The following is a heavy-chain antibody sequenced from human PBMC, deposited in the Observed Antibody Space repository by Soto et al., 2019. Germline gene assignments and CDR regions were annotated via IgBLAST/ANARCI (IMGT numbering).Heavy chain of an antibody. CDR1: GFIFSSYA. CDR2: ISYDGSNK. J-gene: IGHJ4*02. Sequence: PRLSCGASGFIFSSYAMHWVRQAPDQGLEWVATISYDGSNKYYADSVKGRFTISRDNSKDTLYLQMNSLRAEDTALYYCATSPGCDYWGQGTLVTVSS. V-gene: IGHV3-30-3*01. CDR3: ATSPGCDY. D-gene: IGHD3-10*01.